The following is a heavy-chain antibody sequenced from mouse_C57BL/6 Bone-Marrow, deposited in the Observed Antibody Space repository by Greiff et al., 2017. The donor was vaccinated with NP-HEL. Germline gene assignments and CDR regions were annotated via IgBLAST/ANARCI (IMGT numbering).Heavy chain of an antibody. CDR3: TIFITTVVATGYFDV. V-gene: IGHV5-9-1*02. Sequence: EVQLVESGEGLVKPGGSLKLSCAASGFTFSSYAMSWVRQTPEKRLEWVAYISSGGDYIYYADTVKGRFTISRDNARNTLYLQMSSLKSEDTAMYYCTIFITTVVATGYFDVWGTGTTVTVSS. J-gene: IGHJ1*03. D-gene: IGHD1-1*01. CDR2: ISSGGDYI. CDR1: GFTFSSYA.